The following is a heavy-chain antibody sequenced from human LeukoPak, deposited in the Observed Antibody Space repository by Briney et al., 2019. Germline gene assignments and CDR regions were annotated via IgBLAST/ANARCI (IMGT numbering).Heavy chain of an antibody. D-gene: IGHD3-22*01. V-gene: IGHV3-74*01. CDR3: AKSYYDSSGYRGDFDY. CDR2: IHGDGIST. Sequence: GGSLRLSCAASGFTFSTYLMHWVRQAPGKGLVWVSRIHGDGISTTYADSVKGRFTISRDNSKNTLYLQMNSLRAEDTAVFYCAKSYYDSSGYRGDFDYWGQGTLVTVSS. CDR1: GFTFSTYL. J-gene: IGHJ4*02.